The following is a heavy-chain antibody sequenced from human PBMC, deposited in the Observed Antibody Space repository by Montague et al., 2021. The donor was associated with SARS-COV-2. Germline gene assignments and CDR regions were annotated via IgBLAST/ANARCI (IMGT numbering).Heavy chain of an antibody. Sequence: SETLSLTCSVSGFSISSGYYWGWIRQTPGKGLEWIGSRYQNGATYYSPSLKRPVTILLDTSQNQFSLSLTSVTAADTAVYYCASSGVGIFDFSYFDSWGQGSLVIVSS. V-gene: IGHV4-38-2*02. CDR3: ASSGVGIFDFSYFDS. D-gene: IGHD3-3*01. J-gene: IGHJ4*02. CDR2: RYQNGAT. CDR1: GFSISSGYY.